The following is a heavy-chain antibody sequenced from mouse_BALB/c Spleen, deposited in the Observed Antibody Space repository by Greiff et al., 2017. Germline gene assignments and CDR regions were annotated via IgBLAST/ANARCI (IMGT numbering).Heavy chain of an antibody. D-gene: IGHD2-10*02. CDR3: ARQYGNYVGAMDY. CDR2: ISNGGGST. CDR1: GFTFSSYT. Sequence: EVQGVESGGGLVQPGGSLKLSCAASGFTFSSYTMSWVRQTPEKRLEWVAYISNGGGSTYYPDTVKGRFTISRDNAKNTLYLQMSSLKSEDTAMYYCARQYGNYVGAMDYWGQGTSVTVSS. J-gene: IGHJ4*01. V-gene: IGHV5-12-2*01.